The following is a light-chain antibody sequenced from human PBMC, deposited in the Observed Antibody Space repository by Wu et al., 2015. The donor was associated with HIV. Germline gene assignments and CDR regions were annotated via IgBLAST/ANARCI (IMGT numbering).Light chain of an antibody. Sequence: DIQMAQSPSPLSAYVGDTITITCRASQSSSTFLSWYQQRPGKAPRLLIYGASTLRSGDPSRFRGSGSGTHFTLTISNIQPEDFGTYYCQQGYSVPWTFGQGTKVDIK. V-gene: IGKV1-39*01. CDR3: QQGYSVPWT. CDR1: QSSSTF. J-gene: IGKJ1*01. CDR2: GAS.